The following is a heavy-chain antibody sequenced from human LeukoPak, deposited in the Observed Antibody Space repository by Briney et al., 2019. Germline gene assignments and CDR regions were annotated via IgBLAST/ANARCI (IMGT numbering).Heavy chain of an antibody. CDR3: ASPNRDTISLDP. V-gene: IGHV3-66*01. CDR1: GFTVSSNY. Sequence: GGSLRLSCAASGFTVSSNYMSWVRQAPGKGLEWVSVIYSGGSTYYADSVKGRFTISRDNSKNTLYLQMNSLRAEDTAVYYCASPNRDTISLDPWGQGTLVTVSS. CDR2: IYSGGST. J-gene: IGHJ5*02. D-gene: IGHD1-14*01.